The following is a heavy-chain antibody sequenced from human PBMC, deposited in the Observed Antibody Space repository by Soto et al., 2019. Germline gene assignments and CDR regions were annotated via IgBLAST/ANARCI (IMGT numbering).Heavy chain of an antibody. CDR3: ARVVTIFWGNNWFDP. D-gene: IGHD3-3*01. V-gene: IGHV4-34*01. CDR1: GGSFSGYY. CDR2: INHSGST. Sequence: PSETLSLTCAVYGGSFSGYYWSWIRQPPGKGLEWIGEINHSGSTNYNPSLKSRVTISVDTSKNQFSLKLSSVTAADTAVYYCARVVTIFWGNNWFDPWGQGTLVTVSS. J-gene: IGHJ5*02.